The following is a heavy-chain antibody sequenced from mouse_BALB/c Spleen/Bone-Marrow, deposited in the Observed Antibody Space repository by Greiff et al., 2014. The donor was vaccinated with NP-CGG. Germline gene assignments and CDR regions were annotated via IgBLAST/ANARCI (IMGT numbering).Heavy chain of an antibody. D-gene: IGHD5-1*01. CDR3: ARVFCDSTSAY. CDR1: GYTFTGYW. V-gene: IGHV1-87*01. CDR2: IYPGDGDT. Sequence: QVQLKESGAELARPGASVKLSCKASGYTFTGYWTQWVKQRPGQGLEWIGIIYPGDGDTRYTQKFKGKATLTADKSSSTAYMQLRNLASEDSAVYYCARVFCDSTSAYWGQGTTLTVSS. J-gene: IGHJ2*01.